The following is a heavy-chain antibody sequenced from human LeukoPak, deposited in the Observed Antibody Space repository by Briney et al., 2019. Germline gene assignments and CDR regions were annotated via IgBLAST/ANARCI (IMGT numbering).Heavy chain of an antibody. CDR2: ISSSSSYI. Sequence: GGSLRLSCAASGFTFSSYSMNWVRQAPGKGLEWVSSISSSSSYIYYADSVKGRFTISRDNAKNSLYLQMNSLRAEDTAVYYCAKDHDSSGYYYYYFDYWGQGTLVTVSS. V-gene: IGHV3-21*04. J-gene: IGHJ4*02. CDR3: AKDHDSSGYYYYYFDY. CDR1: GFTFSSYS. D-gene: IGHD3-22*01.